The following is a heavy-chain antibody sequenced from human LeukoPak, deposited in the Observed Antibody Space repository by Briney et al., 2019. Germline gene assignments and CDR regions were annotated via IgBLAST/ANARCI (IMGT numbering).Heavy chain of an antibody. CDR1: GFTFSSYA. V-gene: IGHV3-23*01. D-gene: IGHD3-10*01. J-gene: IGHJ6*02. CDR2: ISGSGGST. Sequence: GGSLRLSCAASGFTFSSYAMSWVRQAPGKGLEWVSAISGSGGSTYYADSVKGRFTISRDNSKNTLYLQMNSLRAEDTAVYYCAKESYYYGSGSYYYYYDMDVWGQGTTVTVSS. CDR3: AKESYYYGSGSYYYYYDMDV.